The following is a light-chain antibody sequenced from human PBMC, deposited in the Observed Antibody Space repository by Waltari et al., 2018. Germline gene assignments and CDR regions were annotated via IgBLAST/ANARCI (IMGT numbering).Light chain of an antibody. CDR3: QQVFVTPYS. CDR1: QNINNY. V-gene: IGKV1-39*01. Sequence: IQMTQSPSSLSASVGDRVTITCRASQNINNYLNWYQQKPGKAPNLLIYTSSGLPKGVPSRFSCSGSGTDFTLTISGLQPEDLATYYCQQVFVTPYSFGQGTKLEI. J-gene: IGKJ2*03. CDR2: TSS.